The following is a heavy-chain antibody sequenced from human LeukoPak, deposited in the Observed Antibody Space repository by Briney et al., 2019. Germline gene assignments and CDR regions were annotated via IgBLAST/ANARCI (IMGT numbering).Heavy chain of an antibody. Sequence: SETLSLTCTVSGGSISSYYWSWIRQPAGKGLEWIGRIYTSGNTNYNPSLKSRVTMSVDTSKNQFSLKVRSVTAADTAVYYCARGRTTLLWFGELAAYFDYWGQGTLVTVSS. CDR1: GGSISSYY. CDR2: IYTSGNT. CDR3: ARGRTTLLWFGELAAYFDY. D-gene: IGHD3-10*01. J-gene: IGHJ4*02. V-gene: IGHV4-4*07.